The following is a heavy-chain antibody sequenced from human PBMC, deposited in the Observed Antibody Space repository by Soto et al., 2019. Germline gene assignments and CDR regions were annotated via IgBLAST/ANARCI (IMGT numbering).Heavy chain of an antibody. Sequence: SETLSLTCTVSGGSISSYYWSWIRQPPGKGLEWIGYIYYSGSTNYNPSLKSRVTISVDTSKNQFSLKLSSVTAADTAVYYCAGLGYSSSTSCYDFDYWGQGTLVTVSS. J-gene: IGHJ4*02. D-gene: IGHD2-2*01. V-gene: IGHV4-59*08. CDR1: GGSISSYY. CDR3: AGLGYSSSTSCYDFDY. CDR2: IYYSGST.